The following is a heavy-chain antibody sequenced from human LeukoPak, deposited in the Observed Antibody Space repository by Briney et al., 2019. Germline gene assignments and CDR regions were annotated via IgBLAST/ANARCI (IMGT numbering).Heavy chain of an antibody. D-gene: IGHD2-15*01. V-gene: IGHV3-30*18. CDR2: TSYDGRNK. J-gene: IGHJ6*02. CDR3: AKDQLYCSGGSCYLYYYYYGMDV. CDR1: GFSFSSYG. Sequence: PGRSLRLSCAASGFSFSSYGMHWVRQAPGKGLGWVAVTSYDGRNKYYADSVKGRFTISRDNSKNTLYLQMNSLRTEDTAVYYCAKDQLYCSGGSCYLYYYYYGMDVWGQGTTVTVSS.